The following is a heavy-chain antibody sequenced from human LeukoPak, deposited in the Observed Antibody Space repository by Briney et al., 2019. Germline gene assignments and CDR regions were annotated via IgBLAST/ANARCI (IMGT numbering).Heavy chain of an antibody. CDR2: ISWNSGSI. CDR3: AKDSTLSGAAANFDY. CDR1: GFTFDDYA. J-gene: IGHJ4*02. V-gene: IGHV3-9*01. Sequence: GRSLRLSCAASGFTFDDYAMHWVRQAPGKGLEGVSGISWNSGSIGYEDSVKGRFTISRDNAKNSLYLQMNSLRAEDTALYYCAKDSTLSGAAANFDYWGQGTLVTVSS. D-gene: IGHD2-2*01.